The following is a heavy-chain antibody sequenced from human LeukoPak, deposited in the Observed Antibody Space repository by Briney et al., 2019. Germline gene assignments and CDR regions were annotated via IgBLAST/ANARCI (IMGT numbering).Heavy chain of an antibody. Sequence: PSETLSLTCTVSGGSISRYYGSWIRQPPGKGLEWIGYIYYSGSTKYNPSLKGRVTISVDASKTQFSLKLNSVTAADTAVYYCARGSRELYYFDYWGQGTLVTVSS. J-gene: IGHJ4*02. D-gene: IGHD1-7*01. V-gene: IGHV4-59*01. CDR3: ARGSRELYYFDY. CDR2: IYYSGST. CDR1: GGSISRYY.